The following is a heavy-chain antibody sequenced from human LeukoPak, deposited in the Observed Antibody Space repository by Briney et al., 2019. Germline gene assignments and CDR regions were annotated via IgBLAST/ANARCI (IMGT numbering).Heavy chain of an antibody. J-gene: IGHJ4*02. CDR1: GFTFSSYA. CDR3: ARAKR. CDR2: IKQDGSEK. V-gene: IGHV3-7*03. Sequence: LPGGSLRLSCAASGFTFSSYAMSWVRQAPGKGLEWVANIKQDGSEKYYVDSVKGRFTISRDNAKNSLYLQMNSLRAEDTAVYYCARAKRWGQGTLVTVSS.